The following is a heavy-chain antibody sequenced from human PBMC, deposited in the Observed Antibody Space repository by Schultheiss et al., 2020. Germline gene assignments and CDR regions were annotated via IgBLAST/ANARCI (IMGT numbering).Heavy chain of an antibody. Sequence: SETLSLTCTVSGGSISSYYWSWIRQPPGKGLEWSGEINHSGSTNYNPSLKSRVTISVDTSKNRFSLKRSSVTAADTAVYYCAIAQLVWSGYRYYYGMDVWGQGTTGT. CDR1: GGSISSYY. CDR2: INHSGST. CDR3: AIAQLVWSGYRYYYGMDV. V-gene: IGHV4-34*01. J-gene: IGHJ6*02. D-gene: IGHD3-3*01.